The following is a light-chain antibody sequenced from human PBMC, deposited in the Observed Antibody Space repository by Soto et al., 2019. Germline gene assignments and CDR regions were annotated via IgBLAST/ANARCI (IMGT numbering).Light chain of an antibody. Sequence: QSVLTQPPSVSAAPGQKVTISCSGSNFNIGNNYVSWFQQLPGAAPKLLIYHNDKRPSGIPDRFSGSKSGTSATLGITGLQTGDEADYYCGTWDSSMSAAGWVFGGVTKVTVL. CDR2: HND. CDR1: NFNIGNNY. J-gene: IGLJ3*02. CDR3: GTWDSSMSAAGWV. V-gene: IGLV1-51*01.